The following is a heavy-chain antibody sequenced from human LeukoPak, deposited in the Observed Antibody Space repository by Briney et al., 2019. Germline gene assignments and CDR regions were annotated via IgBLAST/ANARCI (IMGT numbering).Heavy chain of an antibody. V-gene: IGHV1-69*04. D-gene: IGHD6-19*01. CDR3: ARALEPGIAVAGTFDY. CDR1: GGTFSSYA. Sequence: SVKVSCKASGGTFSSYAISWVRQAPGQGLEWMGRIIPILGIANYAQKFQGRVTITADKSTSTAYMELSSLRSEDTAVYYCARALEPGIAVAGTFDYWGRGTLVTVSS. J-gene: IGHJ4*02. CDR2: IIPILGIA.